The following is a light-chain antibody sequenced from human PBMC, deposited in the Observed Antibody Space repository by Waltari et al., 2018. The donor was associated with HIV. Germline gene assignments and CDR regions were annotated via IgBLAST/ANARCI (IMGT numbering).Light chain of an antibody. Sequence: EIVLTQSPGTLSLSPGESATFSCRASQTISRNYLAWYQQKLGQAPRLLFYGTSNRATGIPDRFIGSGSGTDFSLSVSSLEPDDFAVYYCQQYGSSVTFGGGTQVEI. CDR2: GTS. J-gene: IGKJ4*01. CDR1: QTISRNY. CDR3: QQYGSSVT. V-gene: IGKV3-20*01.